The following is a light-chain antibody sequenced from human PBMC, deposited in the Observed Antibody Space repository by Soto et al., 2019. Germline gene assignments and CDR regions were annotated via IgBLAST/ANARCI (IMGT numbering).Light chain of an antibody. Sequence: DIQMTQSPSSVSASVGDRVTITCRASQGIYNWLAWYQQKPGKAPKLLISAVSNLQSGVPSRFSGSGYGTDFTLTISILQPEDFATYYCQQANTFPLTLGPGTKVDIK. J-gene: IGKJ3*01. V-gene: IGKV1D-12*01. CDR1: QGIYNW. CDR2: AVS. CDR3: QQANTFPLT.